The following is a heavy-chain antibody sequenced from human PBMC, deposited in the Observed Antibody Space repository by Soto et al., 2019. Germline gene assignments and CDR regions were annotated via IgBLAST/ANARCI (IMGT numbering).Heavy chain of an antibody. V-gene: IGHV4-4*02. D-gene: IGHD3-10*01. CDR3: ASLEYYYGSGSSYNWFDP. CDR1: SGSISSSNW. CDR2: IYHSGST. Sequence: SETLSLTCAVSSGSISSSNWWSWVRQPPGKGLEWIGEIYHSGSTNYNPSLKSRVTISVDKSKNQFSLKLSSVTAADTAVYYCASLEYYYGSGSSYNWFDPWGQGTLVTVSS. J-gene: IGHJ5*02.